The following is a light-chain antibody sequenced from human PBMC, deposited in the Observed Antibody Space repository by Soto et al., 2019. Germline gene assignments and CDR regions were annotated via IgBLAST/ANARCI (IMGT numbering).Light chain of an antibody. V-gene: IGKV1-5*01. J-gene: IGKJ2*01. CDR2: DAS. Sequence: DIQMTQSPSTLSASVGDRVTITCRASQSISSWLAWYQQKPGKAPKLLIYDASSLESWVPSRVSGSGSAPEFPLTIRSLQPDDFATYYCQQYNSYSYPFGQGTKVDIK. CDR3: QQYNSYSYP. CDR1: QSISSW.